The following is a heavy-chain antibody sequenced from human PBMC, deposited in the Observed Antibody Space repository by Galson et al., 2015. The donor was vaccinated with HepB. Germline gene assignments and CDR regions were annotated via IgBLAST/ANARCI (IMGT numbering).Heavy chain of an antibody. CDR2: ISYDGSNK. V-gene: IGHV3-30*18. CDR3: AKAQWPETYYYYGMDV. J-gene: IGHJ6*02. D-gene: IGHD6-19*01. Sequence: SLRLSCAASGFTFSSYGMHWVRQAPGKGLEWVAVISYDGSNKYYADSVKGRFTISRDNSKNTLYLQMNSLRAEDTAVYYCAKAQWPETYYYYGMDVWGQGATVTVSS. CDR1: GFTFSSYG.